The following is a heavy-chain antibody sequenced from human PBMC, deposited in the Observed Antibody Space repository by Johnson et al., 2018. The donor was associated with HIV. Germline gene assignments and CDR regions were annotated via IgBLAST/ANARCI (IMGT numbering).Heavy chain of an antibody. CDR3: ARDDARGYSGDDAFDI. CDR2: IQYDGSNK. D-gene: IGHD5-12*01. Sequence: QVQLVESGGGVVQPWGSLRLSCAASGFTFSSYGIHWVRQAPGKGLEWVAFIQYDGSNKYYADSVKGRFTISRDNSKNTLYLQMNSLRVEDTAVYYCARDDARGYSGDDAFDIWGQGSMVTVSS. V-gene: IGHV3-30*02. CDR1: GFTFSSYG. J-gene: IGHJ3*02.